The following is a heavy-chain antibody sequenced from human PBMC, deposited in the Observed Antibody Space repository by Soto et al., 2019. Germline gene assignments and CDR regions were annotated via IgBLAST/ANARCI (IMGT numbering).Heavy chain of an antibody. Sequence: ASLRLPCAASGLDFSSEVMFWVRQAPGKGLEWVSSISGSGRTIYHADSMRGRFAISRDNSKNSLYLQLNNLRVDDTAVYYCAKVGPSYYYGMDVWGQGTTVTVSS. V-gene: IGHV3-23*01. CDR1: GLDFSSEV. J-gene: IGHJ6*02. CDR3: AKVGPSYYYGMDV. D-gene: IGHD1-26*01. CDR2: ISGSGRTI.